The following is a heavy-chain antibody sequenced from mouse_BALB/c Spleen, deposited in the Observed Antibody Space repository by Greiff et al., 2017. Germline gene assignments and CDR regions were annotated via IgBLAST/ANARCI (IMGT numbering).Heavy chain of an antibody. CDR1: GFTFSSYA. CDR3: ARGGRDYGYDGYAMDY. J-gene: IGHJ4*01. D-gene: IGHD2-2*01. Sequence: EVKLVESGGGLVKPGGSLKLSCAASGFTFSSYAMSWVRQTPEKRLEWVASISSGGSTYYPDSVKGRFTISRDNARNILYLQMSSLRSEDTAMYYCARGGRDYGYDGYAMDYWGQGTSVTVSS. CDR2: ISSGGST. V-gene: IGHV5-6-5*01.